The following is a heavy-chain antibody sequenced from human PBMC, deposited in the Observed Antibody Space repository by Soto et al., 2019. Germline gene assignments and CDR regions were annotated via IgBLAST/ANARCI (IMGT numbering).Heavy chain of an antibody. V-gene: IGHV4-30-2*01. J-gene: IGHJ4*02. CDR1: GGSISSGGYS. D-gene: IGHD2-2*01. Sequence: TSETLSLTCAVSGGSISSGGYSWSWIRQPPGKGLEWIGYMYHSGSTYYNPSLKSRVTISIDRSKNQFSLKLSSVTAADTALYYCDRVPEYWGQGILVIGSS. CDR3: DRVPEY. CDR2: MYHSGST.